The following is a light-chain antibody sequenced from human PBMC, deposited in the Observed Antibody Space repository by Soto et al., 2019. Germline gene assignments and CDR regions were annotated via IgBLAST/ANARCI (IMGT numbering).Light chain of an antibody. Sequence: QSVLTQPPSVSAAPGQKVTISCSGSSSNIGNNYVSWYQHLPGTAPKLLIYENNKRPSGIPDRISGSKSDTSATMGITGLQTGDEADYYCGTWDGSLSGGVFGGGTQLTVI. V-gene: IGLV1-51*02. CDR3: GTWDGSLSGGV. CDR2: ENN. CDR1: SSNIGNNY. J-gene: IGLJ7*01.